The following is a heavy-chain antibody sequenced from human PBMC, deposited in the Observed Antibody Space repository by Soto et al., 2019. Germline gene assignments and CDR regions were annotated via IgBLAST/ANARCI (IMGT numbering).Heavy chain of an antibody. CDR3: AGHSNDFLGCYDYGMDV. J-gene: IGHJ6*02. CDR1: GYSFTSYW. Sequence: GESLKISCKGSGYSFTSYWISWVRQMPGKGLEWMGRIDPSDSYTNYSPSFQGHVTISADKSISTAYLQWSSLKASDTAMYYCAGHSNDFLGCYDYGMDVWGQGTTVTVSS. CDR2: IDPSDSYT. D-gene: IGHD3-3*01. V-gene: IGHV5-10-1*01.